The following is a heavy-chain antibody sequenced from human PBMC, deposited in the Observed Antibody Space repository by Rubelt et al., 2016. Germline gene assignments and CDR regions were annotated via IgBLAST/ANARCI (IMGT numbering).Heavy chain of an antibody. J-gene: IGHJ4*02. Sequence: QVQLVQSGAEVKKPGSSVKVSCKASGGTFSSYAISWVRQAPGQGLEWMGGIIPIFGTANYARTFTGRVRIAAAESTSTAYRELSSLRCEDTAVYYCARGLQEGGPDCWGQGTLVTVSS. CDR3: ARGLQEGGPDC. CDR2: IIPIFGTA. V-gene: IGHV1-69*01. CDR1: GGTFSSYA.